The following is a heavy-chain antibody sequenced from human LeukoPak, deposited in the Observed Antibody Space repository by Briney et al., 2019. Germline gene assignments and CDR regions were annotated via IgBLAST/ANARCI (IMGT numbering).Heavy chain of an antibody. V-gene: IGHV3-48*01. D-gene: IGHD2-15*01. J-gene: IGHJ6*03. CDR1: GFIFSTYS. CDR2: ISSSSTI. CDR3: ARGSRADIYYYYYMDV. Sequence: PSGGSLRLSCAAYGFIFSTYSINWVRQAPGKGLEWVSYISSSSTIYYADSVKGRFTISRDNAKNSLYLQMNSLRAEDTAVYYCARGSRADIYYYYYMDVWGKGTTVTVSS.